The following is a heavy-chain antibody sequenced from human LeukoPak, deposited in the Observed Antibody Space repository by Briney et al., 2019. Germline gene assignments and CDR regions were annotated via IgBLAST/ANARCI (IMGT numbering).Heavy chain of an antibody. J-gene: IGHJ6*02. CDR1: GFTFSNYW. CDR3: ARRNGMDV. V-gene: IGHV3-7*03. CDR2: INRDGSER. Sequence: GGSLRLSCAASGFTFSNYWMTWVRQAPGKGLEWVANINRDGSERYYVDSVKGRFTISRDDAKSSLYLQMNSLRAEDTAVYYCARRNGMDVWGQGTT.